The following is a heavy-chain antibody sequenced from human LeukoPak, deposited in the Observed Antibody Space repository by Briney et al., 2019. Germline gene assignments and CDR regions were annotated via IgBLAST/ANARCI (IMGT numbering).Heavy chain of an antibody. CDR2: ISASGSRT. Sequence: GGSLRLSCVASGFTFNNYAMNWVRQAPGKGLEWVSGISASGSRTHYADSVKGRFTISRDNSKNTLYLQLNSLRAEDTAVYYCAKDRGSSGWYYFDYWGQGTLVTVSS. D-gene: IGHD6-19*01. J-gene: IGHJ4*02. CDR1: GFTFNNYA. CDR3: AKDRGSSGWYYFDY. V-gene: IGHV3-23*01.